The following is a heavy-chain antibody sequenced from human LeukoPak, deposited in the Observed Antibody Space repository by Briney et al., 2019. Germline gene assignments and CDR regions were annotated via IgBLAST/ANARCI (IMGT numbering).Heavy chain of an antibody. CDR3: IVSRGYVYYFDY. CDR1: GFTFSDYY. Sequence: PGGSLRLSCAASGFTFSDYYMSWIRQAPGKGLEWVSYISSTGVIWYADSVKGRFTISRDNAKNSLYLQMNSLRGEDTAVYYCIVSRGYVYYFDYWGQGTLVSVSS. V-gene: IGHV3-11*01. J-gene: IGHJ4*02. CDR2: ISSTGVI. D-gene: IGHD3-22*01.